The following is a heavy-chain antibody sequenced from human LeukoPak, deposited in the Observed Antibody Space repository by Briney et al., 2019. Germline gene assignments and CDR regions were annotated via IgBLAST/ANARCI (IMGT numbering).Heavy chain of an antibody. V-gene: IGHV3-7*03. CDR3: AKVGHLYFDY. D-gene: IGHD3-16*01. J-gene: IGHJ4*02. CDR1: GFMFSSNW. CDR2: IKEDGTET. Sequence: GGSLRLSCAASGFMFSSNWMSWVRLAPGKGLEWVANIKEDGTETYYVDSVKGRFTISRDNSKNTLYLQMNSLRAEDTAVYYCAKVGHLYFDYWGQGTLVTVSS.